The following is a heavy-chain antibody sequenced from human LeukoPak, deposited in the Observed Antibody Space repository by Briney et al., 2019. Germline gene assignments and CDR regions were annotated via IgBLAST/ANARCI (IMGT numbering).Heavy chain of an antibody. Sequence: WGSLRLSCTASGFTFSAYAMMWVRQAPGKGPEWVSAIRGGGGSAFYADSVKGRFTISRDNSKYTLFLQMNRLGAEDTAVYYCGRDPNGDYIGAFDMWGPGTMVTVSS. D-gene: IGHD4-17*01. CDR2: IRGGGGSA. CDR1: GFTFSAYA. CDR3: GRDPNGDYIGAFDM. J-gene: IGHJ3*02. V-gene: IGHV3-23*01.